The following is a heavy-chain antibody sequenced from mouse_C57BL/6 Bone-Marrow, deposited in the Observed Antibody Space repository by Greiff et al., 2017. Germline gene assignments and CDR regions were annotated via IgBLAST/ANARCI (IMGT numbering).Heavy chain of an antibody. Sequence: VQLQQPGAELVMPGASVKLSCKASGYTFTSYWMHWVKQRPGQGLEWIGEIDPSDSYTNYNQKFKGKSTLTVDKSSSTAYIQLSSLTSEDSAVYDCARTFITTVGAGGYYAMDYCGQGTSVTVSA. J-gene: IGHJ4*01. V-gene: IGHV1-69*01. CDR3: ARTFITTVGAGGYYAMDY. CDR1: GYTFTSYW. CDR2: IDPSDSYT. D-gene: IGHD1-1*01.